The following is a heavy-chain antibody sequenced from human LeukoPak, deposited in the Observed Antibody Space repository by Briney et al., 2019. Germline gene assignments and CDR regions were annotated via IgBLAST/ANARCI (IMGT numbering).Heavy chain of an antibody. Sequence: SVKVSCKASGGTFSSYAISWVRQAPGQGLEWMGGIIPIFGTANYAQKFQGRVTITADESTSTAYMELSSLRSEDTAVYYCASSLLTGYRKYYYGMDVWGQGTTVTVSS. J-gene: IGHJ6*02. CDR1: GGTFSSYA. CDR3: ASSLLTGYRKYYYGMDV. D-gene: IGHD3-9*01. CDR2: IIPIFGTA. V-gene: IGHV1-69*13.